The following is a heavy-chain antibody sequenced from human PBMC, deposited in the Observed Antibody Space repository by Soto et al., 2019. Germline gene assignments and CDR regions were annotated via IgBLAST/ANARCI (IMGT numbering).Heavy chain of an antibody. J-gene: IGHJ4*02. CDR3: VKLRLELLYLDS. Sequence: EVQLSKSGGGLVQPGGSLRLSCAASGFTFNRYGMSWVRQAPGKGLEWVSAISGSGDSTYYADSVKGRFTISRDSSNNTLYLQMNNLRADDTALYFCVKLRLELLYLDSWGLGALVIVSS. V-gene: IGHV3-23*01. CDR1: GFTFNRYG. D-gene: IGHD1-7*01. CDR2: ISGSGDST.